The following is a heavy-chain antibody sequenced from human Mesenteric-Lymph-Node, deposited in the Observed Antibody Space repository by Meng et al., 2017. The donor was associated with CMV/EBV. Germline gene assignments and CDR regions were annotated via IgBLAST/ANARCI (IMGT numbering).Heavy chain of an antibody. V-gene: IGHV3-72*01. J-gene: IGHJ4*02. Sequence: GESLKISCATSRFSFSDYYMDWFRQAPGKGRECVGRIRDKADTYSTDYAASVKGRFTISSDDSKKSLYLQMNSLKIEDTAVYYCVRDFRGAGDYWGQGTPVTVSS. CDR3: VRDFRGAGDY. D-gene: IGHD4-17*01. CDR1: RFSFSDYY. CDR2: IRDKADTYST.